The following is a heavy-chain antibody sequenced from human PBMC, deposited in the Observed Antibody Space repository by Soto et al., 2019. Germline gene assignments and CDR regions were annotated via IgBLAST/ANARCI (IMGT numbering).Heavy chain of an antibody. CDR2: IRATGVT. V-gene: IGHV3-48*03. J-gene: IGHJ4*02. D-gene: IGHD4-17*01. CDR3: LDGDYN. Sequence: EVQLVESGGDLVQPGGSLRLSCAASGITFTSHAMNWVRQAPGKGPEWVASIRATGVTYYADFVMGRVIISRDNATDSLFLQMDSLRVEDTAVYYCLDGDYNWGQGTLVTVSS. CDR1: GITFTSHA.